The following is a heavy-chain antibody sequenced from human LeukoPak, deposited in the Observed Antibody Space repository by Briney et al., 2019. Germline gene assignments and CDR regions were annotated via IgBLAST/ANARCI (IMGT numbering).Heavy chain of an antibody. CDR2: ISAYNGKT. CDR1: GYTFTNYG. D-gene: IGHD3-22*01. Sequence: ASVKVSCKASGYTFTNYGVSWVRQAPGQGLEWMGWISAYNGKTNYAQRLQGRVTMTTDTSTSTAYMELRGLRSDDTAVYYCAVSFDSSGYYDFDYWGQGTLVTASS. V-gene: IGHV1-18*01. J-gene: IGHJ4*02. CDR3: AVSFDSSGYYDFDY.